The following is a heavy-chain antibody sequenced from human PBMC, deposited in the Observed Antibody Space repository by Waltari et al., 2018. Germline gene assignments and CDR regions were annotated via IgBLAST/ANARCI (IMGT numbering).Heavy chain of an antibody. V-gene: IGHV4-34*01. D-gene: IGHD3-16*01. CDR2: TTHSGRT. CDR3: VGSMSAHPWTFDY. J-gene: IGHJ4*02. CDR1: GGSFSVDY. Sequence: QVQVQQWGAGLLKPTETLSLTCTVDGGSFSVDYWSWVRQSPGKGLEWIGETTHSGRTSYNPSLKSRVTLFIDTSRNQFSLKVNSVTAADTALYYCVGSMSAHPWTFDYWGQGTQVTVSS.